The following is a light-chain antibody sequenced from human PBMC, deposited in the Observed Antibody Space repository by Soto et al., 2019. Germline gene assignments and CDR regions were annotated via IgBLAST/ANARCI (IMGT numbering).Light chain of an antibody. J-gene: IGKJ5*01. V-gene: IGKV3-15*01. CDR3: QQYTNWPPNT. CDR1: QRVYSN. Sequence: EILMTQSPDTLSVSPGESATLSCRASQRVYSNLAWYQQRPGQAPRLLIYGASTWATGVPARFSGRGSGTEFTLTISSLQSEDFAVYYCQQYTNWPPNTFGQGTRLENK. CDR2: GAS.